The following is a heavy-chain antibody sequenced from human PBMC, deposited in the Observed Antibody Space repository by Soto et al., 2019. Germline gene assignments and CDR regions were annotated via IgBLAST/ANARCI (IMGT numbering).Heavy chain of an antibody. J-gene: IGHJ3*02. CDR3: ARAVLRYFDWLFPDSFDI. Sequence: QVQLVQSGAEVTKPGSSVKVSCKASGGTFSSYAISWVRQSPGQGLEWVGGIIPIFGTANYAQKFKGRVTITGDESTSTAYRELSSLRSEDTAVYYCARAVLRYFDWLFPDSFDIWGQGTMVTVSS. V-gene: IGHV1-69*01. CDR1: GGTFSSYA. D-gene: IGHD3-9*01. CDR2: IIPIFGTA.